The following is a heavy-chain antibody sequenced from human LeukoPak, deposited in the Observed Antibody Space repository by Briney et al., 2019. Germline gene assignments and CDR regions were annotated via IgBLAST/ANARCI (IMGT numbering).Heavy chain of an antibody. J-gene: IGHJ5*02. CDR2: INPNSGGT. CDR3: ARAIVVGPNWFDP. D-gene: IGHD2-15*01. Sequence: ASVKVSCKASGYTFTGYYMHWVRQAPGQGLEWMGWINPNSGGTNYAQEFQGRVTMTRDTSISTAYMELSRLRSDDTAVYYCARAIVVGPNWFDPWGQGTLVTVSS. V-gene: IGHV1-2*02. CDR1: GYTFTGYY.